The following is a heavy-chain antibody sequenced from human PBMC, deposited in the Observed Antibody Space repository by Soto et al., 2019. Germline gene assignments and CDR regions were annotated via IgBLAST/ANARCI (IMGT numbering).Heavy chain of an antibody. CDR3: AAGEASSRNLAPYYLDF. V-gene: IGHV4-59*01. J-gene: IGHJ4*02. CDR1: GGPMRNYF. D-gene: IGHD6-13*01. CDR2: IHYSGTT. Sequence: PSETLSLTCTVSGGPMRNYFWTWIRQPPGKGLEWIGYIHYSGTTSFFPSYNPSLRSRVTISEDTSKNQFSLKLLSVTTADTAVYFCAAGEASSRNLAPYYLDFRGQGTLVTVSS.